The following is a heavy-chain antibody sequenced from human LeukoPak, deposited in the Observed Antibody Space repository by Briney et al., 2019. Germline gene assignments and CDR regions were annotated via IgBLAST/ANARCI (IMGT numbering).Heavy chain of an antibody. D-gene: IGHD3-3*01. CDR1: GYTFTSYG. Sequence: GASVKVSCKASGYTFTSYGISWVRQAPGQGLEWMGWISAYNGNTNYAQKLQDRVTMTTDTSTSTAYMELRSLRSDDTAVYYCAREEWGPQGISYYYGMDVWGQGTTVTVSS. CDR2: ISAYNGNT. V-gene: IGHV1-18*01. J-gene: IGHJ6*02. CDR3: AREEWGPQGISYYYGMDV.